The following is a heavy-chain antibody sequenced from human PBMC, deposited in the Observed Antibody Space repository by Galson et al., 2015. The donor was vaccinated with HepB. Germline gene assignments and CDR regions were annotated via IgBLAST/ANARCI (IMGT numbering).Heavy chain of an antibody. V-gene: IGHV3-23*01. CDR2: ITSSGGDT. CDR1: GFTFTRYA. J-gene: IGHJ4*02. D-gene: IGHD2-15*01. CDR3: AKDGIMVANNPYHFHY. Sequence: SLRLSCAASGFTFTRYAMTWVRQAPGKGLEWVSSITSSGGDTYYTDAAKGRFTISRDNSKNTLSLQLNSLRVEDTAVYYCAKDGIMVANNPYHFHYWGQGTLVTVSS.